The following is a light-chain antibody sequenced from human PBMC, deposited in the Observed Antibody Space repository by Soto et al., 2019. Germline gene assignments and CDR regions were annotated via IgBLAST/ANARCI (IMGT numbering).Light chain of an antibody. CDR1: QSISSW. V-gene: IGKV1-5*01. CDR3: QQYNSPIT. J-gene: IGKJ5*01. Sequence: DIPMTQSPSTLSASVGARVIITCRASQSISSWLAWYQQKPGKAPKFLIYDASSLESGVPSRFSGSGSGTEFTITISSLQPDDFATYYCQQYNSPITFGQGTRLEIK. CDR2: DAS.